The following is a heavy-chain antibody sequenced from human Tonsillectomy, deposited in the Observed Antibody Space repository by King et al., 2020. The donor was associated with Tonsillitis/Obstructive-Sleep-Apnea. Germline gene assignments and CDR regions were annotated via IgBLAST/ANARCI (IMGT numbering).Heavy chain of an antibody. CDR1: GFTFGSYA. J-gene: IGHJ6*03. Sequence: VQLVESGGGLEQPGGSLRLSCAASGFTFGSYAMSWVRQAPGKGLEWVSGISGSGGSTYYADSVKGRFTISRDNSKKTLYLQMNSLRAEDTAVYYCAKAFSLGYYYYYMDVWGKGTTVTVSS. D-gene: IGHD2/OR15-2a*01. CDR3: AKAFSLGYYYYYMDV. V-gene: IGHV3-23*04. CDR2: ISGSGGST.